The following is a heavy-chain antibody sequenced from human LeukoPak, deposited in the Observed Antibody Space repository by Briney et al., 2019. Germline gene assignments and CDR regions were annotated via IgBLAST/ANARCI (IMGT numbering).Heavy chain of an antibody. D-gene: IGHD6-19*01. V-gene: IGHV1-8*01. Sequence: ASVKVSCKASGYTFTSYDINWVRQATGQGLEWMGWMNPNSGNTGYAQKFQGRVTMTRNTSISTAYMELSSLRSEDAAVYYCARAPDSSGWSDWFDPWGQGTLVTVSS. CDR2: MNPNSGNT. J-gene: IGHJ5*02. CDR1: GYTFTSYD. CDR3: ARAPDSSGWSDWFDP.